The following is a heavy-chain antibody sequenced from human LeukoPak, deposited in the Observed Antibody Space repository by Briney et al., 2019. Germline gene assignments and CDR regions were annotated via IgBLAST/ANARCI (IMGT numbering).Heavy chain of an antibody. J-gene: IGHJ4*02. CDR1: GGSISCYY. D-gene: IGHD6-13*01. Sequence: SETLSLACTVSGGSISCYYWSWIRQPAGKGLEWIGRIYSTGSTNYNPSLKSRVTMSVDTSKNQFSLRLRSVTAADTAVYYCARQIAPAGTAGFDFWGQGALVAVSS. CDR2: IYSTGST. V-gene: IGHV4-4*07. CDR3: ARQIAPAGTAGFDF.